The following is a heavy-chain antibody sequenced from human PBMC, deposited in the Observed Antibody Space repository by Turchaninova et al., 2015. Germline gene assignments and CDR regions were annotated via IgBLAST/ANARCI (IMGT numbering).Heavy chain of an antibody. CDR3: ARGTTGFDF. D-gene: IGHD1-7*01. V-gene: IGHV1-3*04. CDR1: GYSFTKNA. CDR2: IYTDNGNT. J-gene: IGHJ4*02. Sequence: QVQLVQSGAEVMKHGASLKVSCQASGYSFTKNAMHWVRQAPGQSLEWMGYIYTDNGNTKYSQNFQGRVIITRDISASTAYMELSSLRYEDTGVYYCARGTTGFDFWGQGTPLVVSS.